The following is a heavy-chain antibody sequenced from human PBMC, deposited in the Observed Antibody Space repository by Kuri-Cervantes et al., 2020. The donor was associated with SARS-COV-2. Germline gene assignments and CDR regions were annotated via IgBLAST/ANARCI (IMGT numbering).Heavy chain of an antibody. CDR1: GGSISSRSYH. CDR3: ARGTGDLDQ. CDR2: ISYSGNT. V-gene: IGHV4-39*01. Sequence: SETLSLTCTVSGGSISSRSYHWGWIRQPPGKGLEWIASISYSGNTYYNPSLKGRVTMSVDTSRNQFSLKLTSVTAADTAVYYCARGTGDLDQWGQGTLVTVSS. D-gene: IGHD7-27*01. J-gene: IGHJ5*02.